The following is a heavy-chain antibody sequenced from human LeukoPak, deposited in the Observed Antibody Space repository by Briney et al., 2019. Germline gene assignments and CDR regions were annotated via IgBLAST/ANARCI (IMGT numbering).Heavy chain of an antibody. J-gene: IGHJ4*02. D-gene: IGHD3-3*01. Sequence: GGSLRLSRAASGFTFSSYWMSWVRQAPGKGLEWVANIKQDGSEKYYVDSVKGRFTISRDNAKNSLYLQMNSLRAEDTAVYYCARAKYDFWSGYHYWGQGTLVTVSS. CDR1: GFTFSSYW. CDR2: IKQDGSEK. V-gene: IGHV3-7*01. CDR3: ARAKYDFWSGYHY.